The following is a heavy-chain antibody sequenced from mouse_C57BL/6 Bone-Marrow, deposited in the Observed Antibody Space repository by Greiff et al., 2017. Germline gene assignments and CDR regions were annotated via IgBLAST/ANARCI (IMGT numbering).Heavy chain of an antibody. D-gene: IGHD2-3*01. Sequence: EVQLVESGGGLVQPGGSLKLSCAASGFTFSDYYMYWVRQTPEKRLEWVAYISNGGGSTYYPDTVKGRFTISRDNAKNTLYLQMSRLKSEDTAMYYCARPLCLLHAMDYWGQGTSVTVSS. J-gene: IGHJ4*01. V-gene: IGHV5-12*01. CDR2: ISNGGGST. CDR1: GFTFSDYY. CDR3: ARPLCLLHAMDY.